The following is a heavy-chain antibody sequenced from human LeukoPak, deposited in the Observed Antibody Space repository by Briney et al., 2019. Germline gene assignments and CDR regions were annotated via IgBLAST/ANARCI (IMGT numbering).Heavy chain of an antibody. Sequence: GASVKVSCKASGYTFTSYGISWVRQAPGRGLEWMGWISLYNGNTHYAQKLQGRVTMTTDTSTSTAYMELRSLTSDDTAVYYCARTQDVTYYYYYMDVWGKGTTVTVSS. D-gene: IGHD2-21*01. CDR3: ARTQDVTYYYYYMDV. CDR2: ISLYNGNT. CDR1: GYTFTSYG. V-gene: IGHV1-18*01. J-gene: IGHJ6*03.